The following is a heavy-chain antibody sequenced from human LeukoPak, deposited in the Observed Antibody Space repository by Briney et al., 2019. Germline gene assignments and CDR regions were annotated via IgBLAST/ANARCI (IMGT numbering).Heavy chain of an antibody. D-gene: IGHD3-10*01. CDR1: GFTFNTYN. Sequence: GGSLRLSCAASGFTFNTYNMNWVRQAPGKGLEWVSSISSSSTYIHYADSVKGRFTISRDNAKNTLYLQMNSLRAEDTAVYYCARVLLWFGELYDAFDIWGQGTMVTVSS. CDR3: ARVLLWFGELYDAFDI. V-gene: IGHV3-21*01. CDR2: ISSSSTYI. J-gene: IGHJ3*02.